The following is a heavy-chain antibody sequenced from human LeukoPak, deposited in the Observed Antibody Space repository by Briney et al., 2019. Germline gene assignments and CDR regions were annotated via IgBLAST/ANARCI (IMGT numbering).Heavy chain of an antibody. D-gene: IGHD2-2*02. CDR2: IWYDGSNK. Sequence: GGSLRLSCAASGFTFSSYGMHWVRQAPGKGLEWVAVIWYDGSNKYYADSVKGRFTISRDNSKNTLYLQMNSLRAEDTAVYYCARDDFYCSSTSCYTEGVPSGDHGMDVWGQGTTVTVSS. J-gene: IGHJ6*02. CDR3: ARDDFYCSSTSCYTEGVPSGDHGMDV. V-gene: IGHV3-33*01. CDR1: GFTFSSYG.